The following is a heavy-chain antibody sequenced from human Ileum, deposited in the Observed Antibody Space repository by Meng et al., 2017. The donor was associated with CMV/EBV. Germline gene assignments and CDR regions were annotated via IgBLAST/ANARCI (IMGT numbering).Heavy chain of an antibody. CDR2: INHSGST. J-gene: IGHJ4*02. CDR1: GASLSDYY. CDR3: ARATRNYDSSGYVY. Sequence: AVYGASLSDYYWNWIRLPPGKGLEWIGEINHSGSTNYKPSLKSRVTISLDTSKNQFSLKLRSVTAADTAFYYCARATRNYDSSGYVYWGQGTLVTVSS. V-gene: IGHV4-34*01. D-gene: IGHD3-22*01.